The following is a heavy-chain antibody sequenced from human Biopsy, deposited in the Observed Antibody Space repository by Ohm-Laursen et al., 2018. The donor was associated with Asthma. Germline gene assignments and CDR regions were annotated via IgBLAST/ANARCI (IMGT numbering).Heavy chain of an antibody. CDR3: AREVSTVDYGYYYFAMDV. J-gene: IGHJ6*02. CDR1: GYTFTSYG. Sequence: SVKVSCKASGYTFTSYGISWVRQAPGQGLEWMGWISAYNGNTNYAQKLQGRVTMTTDTSTSTAYMELSSLTSEDSAVYYCAREVSTVDYGYYYFAMDVWGQGTTVTVSS. V-gene: IGHV1-18*04. CDR2: ISAYNGNT. D-gene: IGHD4-17*01.